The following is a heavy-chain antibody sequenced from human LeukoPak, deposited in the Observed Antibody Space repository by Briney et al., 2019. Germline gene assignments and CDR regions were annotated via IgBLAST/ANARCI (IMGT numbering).Heavy chain of an antibody. CDR2: IITIFGTA. CDR1: GGTFSSYA. D-gene: IGHD3-10*01. Sequence: ASVKVSCKASGGTFSSYAISWVRQAPGQGLEWMGRIITIFGTANYAQKFQGRVTITTDESTSTAYMELSSLRSEDTAVYYCARAITMVRGVTELWGQGTLVTVSS. V-gene: IGHV1-69*05. J-gene: IGHJ4*02. CDR3: ARAITMVRGVTEL.